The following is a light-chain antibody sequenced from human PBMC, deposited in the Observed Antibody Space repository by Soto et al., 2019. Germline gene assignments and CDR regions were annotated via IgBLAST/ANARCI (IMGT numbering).Light chain of an antibody. V-gene: IGKV1-5*03. Sequence: DIQMTQSPSTLSASVGDRVTFACRASQSIVDWLAWYQQKPGKAPKLLIYKASNLESGVPSRFGGSGSGSEFTLTISKLQPEVFATYYCQQYKDNPWTLGQGAKVEFK. CDR1: QSIVDW. CDR2: KAS. CDR3: QQYKDNPWT. J-gene: IGKJ1*01.